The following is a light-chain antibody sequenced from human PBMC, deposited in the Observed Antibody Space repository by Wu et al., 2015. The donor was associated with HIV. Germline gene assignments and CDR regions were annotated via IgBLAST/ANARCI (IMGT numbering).Light chain of an antibody. CDR1: QSVSSTY. CDR3: QQYDTSPLFT. CDR2: SAS. V-gene: IGKV3-20*01. J-gene: IGKJ3*01. Sequence: EIVLTQSPGTLSLSPGERATLSCRASQSVSSTYLAWYQQKPGQAPRLIIYSASRRATGVPDRFSGSGSGTDFTLTISRLEPEDSAVYYCQQYDTSPLFTFGPGTKWIS.